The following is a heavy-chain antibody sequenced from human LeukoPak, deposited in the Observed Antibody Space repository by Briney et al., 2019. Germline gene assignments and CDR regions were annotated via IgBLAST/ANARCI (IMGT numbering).Heavy chain of an antibody. V-gene: IGHV1-8*01. CDR1: GYTFTSYD. CDR3: TRVPRESYPH. Sequence: ASVKVSCKASGYTFTSYDINWVRQATGQGLEWVGYINPNSGNTGYAQKFQGRVTLTRDTSINTAYMELTSLRSEDTAVYYCTRVPRESYPHWGQGTLVTVSS. CDR2: INPNSGNT. J-gene: IGHJ4*02. D-gene: IGHD1-26*01.